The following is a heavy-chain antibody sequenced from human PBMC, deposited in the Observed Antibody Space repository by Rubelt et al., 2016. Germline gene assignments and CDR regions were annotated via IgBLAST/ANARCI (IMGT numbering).Heavy chain of an antibody. V-gene: IGHV3-48*04. Sequence: GKGLEWISYVSSSSGIIHYAASVKGRFTISRDNAKNSLYLQMNSLRAEDTARYYCAKWLEWAYGMDVWGQGTTVTVSS. D-gene: IGHD3-3*01. CDR2: VSSSSGII. J-gene: IGHJ6*02. CDR3: AKWLEWAYGMDV.